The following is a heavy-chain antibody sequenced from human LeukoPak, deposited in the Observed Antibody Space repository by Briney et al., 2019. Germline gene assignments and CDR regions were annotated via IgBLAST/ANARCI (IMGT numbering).Heavy chain of an antibody. CDR3: ARDVGECLFDY. J-gene: IGHJ4*02. V-gene: IGHV3-74*01. D-gene: IGHD3-10*01. Sequence: GGSLRLSCAASGFTFSSDWMHWVRQGPGKGLVWVSRMNSDGSYTAYADSVKGRFTISRDNAKNSLYLQMNSLRAEDTAVYYCARDVGECLFDYWGQGTLVTVSS. CDR1: GFTFSSDW. CDR2: MNSDGSYT.